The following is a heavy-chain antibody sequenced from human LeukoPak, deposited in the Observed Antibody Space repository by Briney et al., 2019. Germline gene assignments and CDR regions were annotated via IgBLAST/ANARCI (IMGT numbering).Heavy chain of an antibody. CDR1: GASISNYY. D-gene: IGHD1-26*01. J-gene: IGHJ4*02. CDR3: ARLGSYHDF. Sequence: SETLSLTCTVSGASISNYYWSWIRQTPEKGLEWMGHIHSSGGSSYYPSLKSRLTLSIDTSRNQLSLKLPSVTAAHTAVYFCARLGSYHDFWGQGALVTVSS. V-gene: IGHV4-4*09. CDR2: IHSSGGS.